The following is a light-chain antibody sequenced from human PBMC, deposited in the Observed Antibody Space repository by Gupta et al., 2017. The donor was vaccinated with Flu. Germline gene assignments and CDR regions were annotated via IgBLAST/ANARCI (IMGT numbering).Light chain of an antibody. V-gene: IGLV3-21*02. CDR3: QVWDDTTEHPV. Sequence: SYVLTQPPSMSVAPGQTATFTCGGNNIITKSAHWSQQKPGQAPVLVVYDDRARPSGIPERFSGSSSGDLATLTISKVEVGDEADYFCQVWDDTTEHPVFGGGTQLTVL. CDR2: DDR. J-gene: IGLJ3*02. CDR1: NIITKS.